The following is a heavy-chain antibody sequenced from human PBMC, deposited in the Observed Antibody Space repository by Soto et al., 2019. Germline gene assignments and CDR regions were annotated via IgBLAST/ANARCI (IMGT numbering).Heavy chain of an antibody. CDR3: ARDSGAKLSSS. J-gene: IGHJ4*02. D-gene: IGHD6-13*01. V-gene: IGHV1-69*01. Sequence: QVQLVQSGAEVKKPGSSVKVSCKASGGTFSSYRINWVRQAPGQGLEWVGGIVPIYRIADYAQKFQGRVTITADESARTAYMELRSLKSQDTAVYYCARDSGAKLSSSWGQGTLVTVSS. CDR2: IVPIYRIA. CDR1: GGTFSSYR.